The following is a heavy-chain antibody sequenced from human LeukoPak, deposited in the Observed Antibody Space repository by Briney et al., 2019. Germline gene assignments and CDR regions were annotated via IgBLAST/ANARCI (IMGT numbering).Heavy chain of an antibody. Sequence: GGSLRLSCAASGFTFSSYSMNWVRQAPGKGLEWVSSISSSSSYIYYADSVKGRFTISRDNAKNSLYLQMNSLRAEDTAVYYCAREGGYSYGTYYFDYWGQGTLVTVSS. CDR3: AREGGYSYGTYYFDY. CDR2: ISSSSSYI. D-gene: IGHD5-18*01. J-gene: IGHJ4*02. V-gene: IGHV3-21*01. CDR1: GFTFSSYS.